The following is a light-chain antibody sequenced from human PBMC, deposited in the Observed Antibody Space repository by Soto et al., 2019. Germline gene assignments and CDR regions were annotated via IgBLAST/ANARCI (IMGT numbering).Light chain of an antibody. Sequence: EILMTQSPATLSVSPGETATVSCRASQNIRSNLAWYQQKPGQGPRLLMYGASTRATGIPARFSGSGSGTEFTLTIRSLQSEDFTLYYCQQYNNWPPTCGGGTTVEIK. CDR3: QQYNNWPPT. J-gene: IGKJ4*01. CDR2: GAS. CDR1: QNIRSN. V-gene: IGKV3D-15*01.